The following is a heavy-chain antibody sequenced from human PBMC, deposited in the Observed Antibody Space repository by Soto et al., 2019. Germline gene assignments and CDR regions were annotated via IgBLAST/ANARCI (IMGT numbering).Heavy chain of an antibody. CDR1: GFTFSRYW. D-gene: IGHD4-17*01. CDR3: ASPPTNLDYGDDNWFDP. Sequence: EVQLVESGGGLVQPGGSLRLSCAASGFTFSRYWRTWVRQAPGKGLEWVANIKQDGSEKYYGDSVKGRFIISRDNARNLVYLQMNSLRVEDTAVYYCASPPTNLDYGDDNWFDPWGQGTLVTVSS. CDR2: IKQDGSEK. J-gene: IGHJ5*02. V-gene: IGHV3-7*01.